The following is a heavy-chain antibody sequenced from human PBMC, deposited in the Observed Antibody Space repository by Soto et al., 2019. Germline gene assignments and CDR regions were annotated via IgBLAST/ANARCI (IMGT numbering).Heavy chain of an antibody. D-gene: IGHD2-8*01. V-gene: IGHV1-46*01. Sequence: QMQLVLSGAEVKKPGASVKVSCQAFGYTFTSNQMHWVGQAPGQGLEWMGMMNPSGGRTTYAQRVQGRVMMTRDTYTSKIYMDLRSLISEDTAMYYCAREGPTKTNGVVPVYTMDGWGQGTTVTVS. CDR1: GYTFTSNQ. CDR3: AREGPTKTNGVVPVYTMDG. J-gene: IGHJ6*02. CDR2: MNPSGGRT.